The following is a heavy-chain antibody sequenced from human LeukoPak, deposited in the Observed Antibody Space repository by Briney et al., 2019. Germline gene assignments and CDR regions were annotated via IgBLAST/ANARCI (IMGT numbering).Heavy chain of an antibody. D-gene: IGHD2-2*02. Sequence: GGSLRLSCAASGLAVSSNYMSWVRQAPGKGLEWVSIIYSGGSTEYTNSVKGRFTISRDNSKNMVYLQMNSLRAEDTAVYYCARDGTRYCSSTSCYSGYYYYGMDVWGQGTTVTVSS. V-gene: IGHV3-53*01. CDR2: IYSGGST. CDR1: GLAVSSNY. CDR3: ARDGTRYCSSTSCYSGYYYYGMDV. J-gene: IGHJ6*02.